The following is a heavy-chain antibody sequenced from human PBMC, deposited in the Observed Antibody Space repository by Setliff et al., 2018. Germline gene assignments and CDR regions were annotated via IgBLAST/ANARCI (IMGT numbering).Heavy chain of an antibody. J-gene: IGHJ6*03. CDR1: GFTFSTYW. Sequence: GGSLRLSCAASGFTFSTYWMSWVRQAPGKGLEWVANINQDGIEKHYVDSVKGRFTISRGNAKNSLYLQLSSLRAEDTAVYYCTTRTAAVRSFDTWGYIDVWGKGTTVTVSS. CDR2: INQDGIEK. D-gene: IGHD6-13*01. CDR3: TTRTAAVRSFDTWGYIDV. V-gene: IGHV3-7*01.